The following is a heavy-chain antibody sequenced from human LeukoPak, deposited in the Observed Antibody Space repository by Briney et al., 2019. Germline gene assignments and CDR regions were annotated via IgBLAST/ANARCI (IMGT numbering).Heavy chain of an antibody. CDR2: IYYSGST. CDR1: GGSISSSSYY. V-gene: IGHV4-39*07. D-gene: IGHD5-18*01. Sequence: SETLSLTCTVSGGSISSSSYYWGWIRQPPGKGLEWIGSIYYSGSTYYNPSLKSRVTISVDTSKNQFSLKLSSVTAADTAVYYCARLLRTGYSYGLGSPGLMDVWGQGTTVTVSS. J-gene: IGHJ6*02. CDR3: ARLLRTGYSYGLGSPGLMDV.